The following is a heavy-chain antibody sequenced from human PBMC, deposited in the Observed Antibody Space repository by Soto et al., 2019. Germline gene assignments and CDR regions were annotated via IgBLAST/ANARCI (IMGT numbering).Heavy chain of an antibody. CDR3: VGGRFLSMDV. CDR2: IDWDDDK. Sequence: SGPTLVNPTQTLTLTCTFSGFSLSTSGVGVGWIRQPPGKALEWLARIDWDDDKYYSTSLKTRLTISKDTSKNQVVLTMTNMDPVDTCIYYCVGGRFLSMDVWGQGTTVTVSS. J-gene: IGHJ6*02. V-gene: IGHV2-70*09. D-gene: IGHD3-3*01. CDR1: GFSLSTSGVG.